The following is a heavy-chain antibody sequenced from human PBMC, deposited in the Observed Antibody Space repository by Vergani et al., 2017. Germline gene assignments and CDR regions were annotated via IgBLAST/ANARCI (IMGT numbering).Heavy chain of an antibody. Sequence: QVQLVQSGAEVKKPGSSVKVSCKASGGTFSSYAISWVRQAPGQGLEWMGGTIPIFGTANYAQKFQGRVTITADESTSTAYMELSSLRSEDTAVYYCARDXGYCSGGSCDGMDVWGQGTTVTVSS. J-gene: IGHJ6*02. V-gene: IGHV1-69*12. CDR3: ARDXGYCSGGSCDGMDV. D-gene: IGHD2-15*01. CDR1: GGTFSSYA. CDR2: TIPIFGTA.